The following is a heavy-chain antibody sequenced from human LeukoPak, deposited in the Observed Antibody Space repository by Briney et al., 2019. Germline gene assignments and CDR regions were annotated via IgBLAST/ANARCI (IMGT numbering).Heavy chain of an antibody. D-gene: IGHD6-19*01. V-gene: IGHV3-64*01. CDR2: ISSNGGST. CDR1: GFTFSSYS. J-gene: IGHJ4*02. Sequence: PGGSLRLSCAASGFTFSSYSMNWVRQAPGKGLEYVSAISSNGGSTYYANSVKGRFTISRDNSKNTLYLQMGSLRAGDMAVYYCARVSGYSSGWFYFDYWGQGTLVTVSS. CDR3: ARVSGYSSGWFYFDY.